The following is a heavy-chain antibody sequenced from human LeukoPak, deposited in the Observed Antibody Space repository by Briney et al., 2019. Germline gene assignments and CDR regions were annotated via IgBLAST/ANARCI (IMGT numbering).Heavy chain of an antibody. CDR2: IYHSRST. Sequence: SETLSLTCAVSGGSISSGGYSWSWIRQPPGKGLEWIGYIYHSRSTYYNPSLKSRVTISVDRSKNQFSLKLSSVTAADTAVYYCARGRYSSSWTHFDYWGQGTLVTVSS. J-gene: IGHJ4*02. V-gene: IGHV4-30-2*01. CDR1: GGSISSGGYS. CDR3: ARGRYSSSWTHFDY. D-gene: IGHD6-13*01.